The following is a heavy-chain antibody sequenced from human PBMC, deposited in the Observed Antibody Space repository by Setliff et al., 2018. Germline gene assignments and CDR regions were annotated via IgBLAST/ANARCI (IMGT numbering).Heavy chain of an antibody. D-gene: IGHD6-13*01. V-gene: IGHV1-46*01. Sequence: ASVKVSCKASGYTFTSYYMHWVRQAPGQGLEWMGIINPSDSITSYAQKLQGRITMTSDTSTSTVYMELSSLRSEDTAVYYCVRGTKSKAGAGHFDYWGQGMLVTVSS. CDR1: GYTFTSYY. CDR3: VRGTKSKAGAGHFDY. CDR2: INPSDSIT. J-gene: IGHJ4*02.